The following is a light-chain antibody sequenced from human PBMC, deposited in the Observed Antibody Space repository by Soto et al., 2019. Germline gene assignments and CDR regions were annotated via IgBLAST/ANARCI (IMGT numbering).Light chain of an antibody. V-gene: IGKV3-20*01. Sequence: EVVLTQSPGTVSLSPGERATLSCRASQSVTANYLAWYQQKPGKATRLLIYAASSRATGLPDRFSGSVSGTDFPLSSSRLEPEDFAMYYCKQLGSSVTWTVVPGTKVEIK. CDR3: KQLGSSVTWT. J-gene: IGKJ1*01. CDR2: AAS. CDR1: QSVTANY.